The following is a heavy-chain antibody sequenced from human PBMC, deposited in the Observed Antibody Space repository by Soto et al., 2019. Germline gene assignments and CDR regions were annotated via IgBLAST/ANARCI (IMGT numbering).Heavy chain of an antibody. CDR2: ISYDGSNK. CDR3: ATSSGLWFGQGSGRYY. V-gene: IGHV3-30-3*01. D-gene: IGHD3-10*01. J-gene: IGHJ4*02. CDR1: GFTFSSYA. Sequence: QVQLVESGGGVVQPGRSLRLSCAASGFTFSSYAMHWVRQAPGKGLEWVAVISYDGSNKYYADSVKGRFTISRDNSKNTLYLQMNSLRAEDTAVYYCATSSGLWFGQGSGRYYCGQGTLVTVSS.